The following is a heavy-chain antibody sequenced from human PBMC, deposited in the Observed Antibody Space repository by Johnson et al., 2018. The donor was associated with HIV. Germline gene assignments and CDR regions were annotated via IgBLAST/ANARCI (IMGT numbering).Heavy chain of an antibody. Sequence: QVQLVESGGGLVKPGGSLRLSCAASGFTFSDYYMSWIRQAPGKGVEWVSYISSSGSTIYYGDSVKGRFTISRDNSKNTLCLQMNSLRAEDTAVYYCARRGYSSSGGAFDIWGQGTMVTVSS. D-gene: IGHD6-6*01. CDR2: ISSSGSTI. CDR3: ARRGYSSSGGAFDI. V-gene: IGHV3-11*04. J-gene: IGHJ3*02. CDR1: GFTFSDYY.